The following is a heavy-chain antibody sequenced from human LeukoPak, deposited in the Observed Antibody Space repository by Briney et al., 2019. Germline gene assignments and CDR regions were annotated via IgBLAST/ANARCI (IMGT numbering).Heavy chain of an antibody. V-gene: IGHV3-23*01. Sequence: GGSLRLSCAASGLTFNSYAMSLVRQAPGKGLEWVSAISGSGGSTYYADSVKGRFTISRDNSKNTLYLQMNSLRAEDTAVYYCAKGYDFWSGPNDYWGQGTLVTVSS. CDR1: GLTFNSYA. CDR2: ISGSGGST. D-gene: IGHD3-3*01. J-gene: IGHJ4*02. CDR3: AKGYDFWSGPNDY.